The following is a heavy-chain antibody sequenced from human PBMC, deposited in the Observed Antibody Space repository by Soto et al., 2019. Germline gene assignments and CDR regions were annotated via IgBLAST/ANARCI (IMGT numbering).Heavy chain of an antibody. V-gene: IGHV4-59*01. CDR1: GDSFRGYY. J-gene: IGHJ2*01. Sequence: SETLSLTCTVSGDSFRGYYWSWIRQPPGKGLEWIGSIYYSGSTNYNPSLKSRVTISVGTSKNQFSLKLNSVTAADTAVYSCARAGYWYFDLWGRGTLVTVSS. CDR2: IYYSGST. D-gene: IGHD3-9*01. CDR3: ARAGYWYFDL.